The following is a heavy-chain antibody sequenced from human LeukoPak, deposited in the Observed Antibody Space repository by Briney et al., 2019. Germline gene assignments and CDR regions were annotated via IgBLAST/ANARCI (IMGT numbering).Heavy chain of an antibody. J-gene: IGHJ3*02. V-gene: IGHV3-48*01. CDR1: GFTFSSYS. Sequence: PGGSLRLSCAASGFTFSSYSMSWVRQAPGKGLEWVSYISSSSSTIYYADSVKGRFTISRDNAKNSLYLQMNSLRAEDTAVYYCATHELKDAFDIWGQGTMVTVSS. CDR3: ATHELKDAFDI. D-gene: IGHD3-10*01. CDR2: ISSSSSTI.